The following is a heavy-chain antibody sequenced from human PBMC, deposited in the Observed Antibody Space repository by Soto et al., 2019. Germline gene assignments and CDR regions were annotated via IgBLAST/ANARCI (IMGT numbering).Heavy chain of an antibody. CDR3: AREYGSAWDFDS. Sequence: GGSLRLSCAASGFTFNSYWMHWVRQAPGKGLVWVSRNNGDGSTTSYADSVKGRFTISRDNAKNTLYLQMNSLRAEDTAVYYCAREYGSAWDFDSWGQGTLVTVPS. CDR1: GFTFNSYW. V-gene: IGHV3-74*01. D-gene: IGHD6-19*01. CDR2: NNGDGSTT. J-gene: IGHJ4*02.